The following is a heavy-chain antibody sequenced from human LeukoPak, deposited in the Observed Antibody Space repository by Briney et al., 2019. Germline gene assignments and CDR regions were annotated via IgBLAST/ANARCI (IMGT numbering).Heavy chain of an antibody. CDR3: ARGYSSGWYKGGFDY. J-gene: IGHJ4*02. CDR2: ISYDGSNK. Sequence: PGGSLRLSCAASGFTFSSYAMHWVRQAPGKGLVWVAVISYDGSNKYYADSVKGRFTISRDNSKNTLYLQMNSLRAEDTAVYYCARGYSSGWYKGGFDYWGQGTLVTVSS. D-gene: IGHD6-19*01. CDR1: GFTFSSYA. V-gene: IGHV3-30-3*01.